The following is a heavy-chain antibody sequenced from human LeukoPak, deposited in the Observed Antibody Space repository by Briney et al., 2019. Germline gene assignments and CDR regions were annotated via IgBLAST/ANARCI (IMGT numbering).Heavy chain of an antibody. D-gene: IGHD2-2*01. CDR2: IYYSGST. Sequence: SETLSLTCTVSGGSISSSSYFWAWIRQPPGMGLEWIGNIYYSGSTYYNPSLQSRVTISVDTSKNKFSLKLNSVTAADTAVYYCARDHFRVGCSTTSCYGVDPWGQGTLVTVSS. CDR3: ARDHFRVGCSTTSCYGVDP. CDR1: GGSISSSSYF. J-gene: IGHJ5*02. V-gene: IGHV4-39*07.